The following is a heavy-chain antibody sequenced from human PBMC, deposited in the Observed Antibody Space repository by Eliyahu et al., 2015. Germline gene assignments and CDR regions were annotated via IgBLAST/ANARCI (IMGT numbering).Heavy chain of an antibody. V-gene: IGHV1-69*01. CDR2: IIPIFGTA. CDR1: GXTFSSYA. D-gene: IGHD1-26*01. CDR3: AKWELGWYFDL. Sequence: QVQLVQSGAEVKKPGSSVXXSCKASGXTFSSYAXXWVRQAPGQGLEWMGGIIPIFGTANYAQKFQGRVTITADESTSTAYMELSSLRSEDTAVYYCAKWELGWYFDLWGRGTLVTVSS. J-gene: IGHJ2*01.